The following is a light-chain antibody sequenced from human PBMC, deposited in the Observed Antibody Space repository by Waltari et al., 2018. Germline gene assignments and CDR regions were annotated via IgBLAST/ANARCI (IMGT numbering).Light chain of an antibody. J-gene: IGKJ1*01. CDR1: QSVSSD. Sequence: EIVLTQSPATLSLSPGERVTLSCRASQSVSSDLAGYQQKPGQAPRLLIYDASNRASGIPARFSGSGSGTDFSLTISSLEPEDFAVYYCQQRSDWPTFGQGTKVEIK. CDR2: DAS. CDR3: QQRSDWPT. V-gene: IGKV3-11*01.